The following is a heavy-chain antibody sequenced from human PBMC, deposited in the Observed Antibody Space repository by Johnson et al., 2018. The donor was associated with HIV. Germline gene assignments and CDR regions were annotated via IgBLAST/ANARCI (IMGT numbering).Heavy chain of an antibody. CDR2: ISGSGGSK. CDR1: GFTFSSYA. Sequence: VQLVESGGGLVQPGGSLRLSCAASGFTFSSYAMSWVRQAPGKGLEWVSAISGSGGSKYYADSVKGRFTISRENSKNTLYLQMKSLRAEDTAVYYCAKDRTSAQSAFDIWGQGTMVTVSS. D-gene: IGHD1-1*01. V-gene: IGHV3-23*04. J-gene: IGHJ3*02. CDR3: AKDRTSAQSAFDI.